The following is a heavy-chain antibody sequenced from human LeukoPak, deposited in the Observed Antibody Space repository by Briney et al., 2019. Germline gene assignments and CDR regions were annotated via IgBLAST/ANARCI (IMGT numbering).Heavy chain of an antibody. CDR2: ISSSSTYI. D-gene: IGHD2-2*01. CDR1: GFTFSSYS. J-gene: IGHJ4*02. Sequence: GGSLRLSCAASGFTFSSYSMSWVRQAPGGGLEWVSSISSSSTYIYYADSVKGRFTISRDDAMNSLYLQMSSLRAEDTAVYYCASPDCGSTRCYGFDYWGQGTLVTVSS. V-gene: IGHV3-21*01. CDR3: ASPDCGSTRCYGFDY.